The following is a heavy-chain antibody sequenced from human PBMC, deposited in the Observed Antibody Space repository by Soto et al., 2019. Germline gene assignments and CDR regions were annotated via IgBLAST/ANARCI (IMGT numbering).Heavy chain of an antibody. J-gene: IGHJ4*02. CDR2: IKSKTDGGTT. Sequence: EVQLVESGGGLGKPGGSLRLSCAAAGFTFTNAWMIWVRQAPGKGLEWVGRIKSKTDGGTTDYAAPVKGRFTISRDDSKNTLYLQMNRLKTEYTAVYYCTTAPFDDYVLGSSYWVQGALVTVSS. D-gene: IGHD3-16*01. V-gene: IGHV3-15*01. CDR3: TTAPFDDYVLGSSY. CDR1: GFTFTNAW.